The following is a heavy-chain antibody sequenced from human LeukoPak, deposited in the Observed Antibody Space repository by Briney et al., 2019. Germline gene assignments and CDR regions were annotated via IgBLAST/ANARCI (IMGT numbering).Heavy chain of an antibody. CDR1: GFNVSSNY. D-gene: IGHD3-22*01. CDR2: IYSGGST. CDR3: ASSGYYDSSIFDY. V-gene: IGHV3-53*04. Sequence: GGSLRLSCGASGFNVSSNYMSWVRQAPGKGLEWVSVIYSGGSTYYAGSVKGRFTISRHNSKNTLYLQMNSLRPEDTAVYYCASSGYYDSSIFDYWGQGTLVTVS. J-gene: IGHJ4*02.